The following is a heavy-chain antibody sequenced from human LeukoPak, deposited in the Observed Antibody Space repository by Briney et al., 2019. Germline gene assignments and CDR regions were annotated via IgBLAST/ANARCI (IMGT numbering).Heavy chain of an antibody. D-gene: IGHD3-10*01. J-gene: IGHJ5*02. Sequence: SETLSLTCPVSGGSISSYYWSWIRQPPGKGLEWIGYIYYSGSTNYNPSLKSRVTISVDTSKNQFSLKLSSVTAADTAVYYCARRLLWFGEAGWFDPWGQGTLVTVSS. CDR3: ARRLLWFGEAGWFDP. CDR2: IYYSGST. V-gene: IGHV4-59*01. CDR1: GGSISSYY.